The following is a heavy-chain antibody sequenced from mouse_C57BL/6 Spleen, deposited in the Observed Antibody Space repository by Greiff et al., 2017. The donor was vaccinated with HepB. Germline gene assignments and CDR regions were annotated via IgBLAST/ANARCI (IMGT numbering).Heavy chain of an antibody. J-gene: IGHJ1*03. CDR1: GFNIKNTY. CDR3: ARSRAPYYGSIYWYFDV. D-gene: IGHD1-1*01. CDR2: IDPANGNT. V-gene: IGHV14-3*01. Sequence: VQLKQSVAELVRPGASVKLSCTASGFNIKNTYMHWVKQRPEQGLEWIGRIDPANGNTKYAPKFQGKATITADTSSNTAYLQLSSLTSEDTAIYYCARSRAPYYGSIYWYFDVWGTGTTVTVSS.